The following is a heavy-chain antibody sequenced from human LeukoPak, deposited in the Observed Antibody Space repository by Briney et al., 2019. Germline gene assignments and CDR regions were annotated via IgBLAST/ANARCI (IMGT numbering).Heavy chain of an antibody. CDR2: IYYSGST. J-gene: IGHJ4*02. CDR1: GGSISSSSYY. V-gene: IGHV4-39*07. CDR3: ARDGGGYSSSWYVNGFDY. Sequence: SETLSLTCTVSGGSISSSSYYWGWIRQPPGKGLEWIGSIYYSGSTNYNPSLKSRVSISVDTSKNQFSLKLSSVTAADTAGYYCARDGGGYSSSWYVNGFDYWGQGTLVTVSS. D-gene: IGHD6-13*01.